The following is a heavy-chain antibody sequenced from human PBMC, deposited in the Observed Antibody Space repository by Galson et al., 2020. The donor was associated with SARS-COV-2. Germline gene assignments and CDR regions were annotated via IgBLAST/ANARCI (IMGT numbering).Heavy chain of an antibody. V-gene: IGHV1-8*01. CDR1: GYTFTNYE. J-gene: IGHJ5*02. CDR2: MNPNSGNT. D-gene: IGHD4-17*01. CDR3: ARSYDDFATWFDP. Sequence: ASVKVSCKASGYTFTNYEINWVRQAPGQGLEWMGWMNPNSGNTGYAQKFQGRVTMNRTTSISTAYMELTSLTSEDTAVYYCARSYDDFATWFDPWGQGTLVTVSS.